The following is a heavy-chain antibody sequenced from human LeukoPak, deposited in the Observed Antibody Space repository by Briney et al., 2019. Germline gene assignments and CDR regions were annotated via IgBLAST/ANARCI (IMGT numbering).Heavy chain of an antibody. V-gene: IGHV1-69*13. CDR1: GGTFSSYA. J-gene: IGHJ4*02. CDR2: IIPIFGTA. CDR3: ATQGYDYVWGSYRHLDY. Sequence: ASVKVSCKASGGTFSSYAISWVRQAPEQGLEWVGGIIPIFGTANYAQKFQGRVTITADESTSTAYMELSSLRSEDTAVYYCATQGYDYVWGSYRHLDYWGQGTLVTVSS. D-gene: IGHD3-16*02.